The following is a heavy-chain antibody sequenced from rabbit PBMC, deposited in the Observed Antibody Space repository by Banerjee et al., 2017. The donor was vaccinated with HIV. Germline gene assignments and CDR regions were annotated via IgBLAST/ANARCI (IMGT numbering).Heavy chain of an antibody. CDR3: AKKNDGYVGDGYSSGFDL. D-gene: IGHD8-1*01. CDR2: IYTGSGTT. V-gene: IGHV1S40*01. Sequence: QSLEESGGDLVKPGASLTLTCTASGFSFSSTYWSCWVRQAPGKGLEWIGCIYTGSGTTYYASWAKGRFTITRSSSLNTVTLQLTSLTAADTATYFCAKKNDGYVGDGYSSGFDLWGPGTLVTVS. J-gene: IGHJ4*01. CDR1: GFSFSSTYW.